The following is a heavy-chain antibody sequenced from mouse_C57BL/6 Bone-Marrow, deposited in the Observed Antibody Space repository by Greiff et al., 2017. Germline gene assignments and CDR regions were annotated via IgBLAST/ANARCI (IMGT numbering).Heavy chain of an antibody. CDR1: GYTFTSYW. V-gene: IGHV1-7*01. J-gene: IGHJ3*01. CDR3: ACGYYRPWFAY. Sequence: QVQLQQSGAELAKPGASVKLSCKASGYTFTSYWMHWVKQRPGQGLEWIGYINPSSGYTKYNQKFKDKATLTADKSSSTAYMQLSSLTCEDSAVSYCACGYYRPWFAYWGQGTLVTVSA. CDR2: INPSSGYT. D-gene: IGHD2-3*01.